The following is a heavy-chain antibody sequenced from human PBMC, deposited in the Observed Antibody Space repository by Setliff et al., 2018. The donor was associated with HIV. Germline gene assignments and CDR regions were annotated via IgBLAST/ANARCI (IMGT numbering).Heavy chain of an antibody. V-gene: IGHV3-30*04. J-gene: IGHJ6*02. CDR3: AREPQRGFSYGRYYSYGMDV. CDR1: GFTLSSFA. Sequence: HPGGSLRLSCAASGFTLSSFAIHWVRQAPGKGLEWVAVISYDGSTKYYADSVKGRFFISRDNSKNTVDLQMNRLRGEDTAVYYCAREPQRGFSYGRYYSYGMDVWGQGTTVTVSS. CDR2: ISYDGSTK. D-gene: IGHD5-18*01.